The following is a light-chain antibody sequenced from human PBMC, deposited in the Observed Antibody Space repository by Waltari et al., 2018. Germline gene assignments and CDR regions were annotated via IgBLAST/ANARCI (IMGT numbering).Light chain of an antibody. V-gene: IGKV3-11*01. CDR2: DAS. CDR3: QQRRYSLT. J-gene: IGKJ4*01. CDR1: QSVGSY. Sequence: ENVLAQSPATLSLSPGERVTLSCRASQSVGSYLAWYQQKPGQAPRLLIYDASNRATGIPARFSGSGSGTDFTLTISSLEPEDFAVYYCQQRRYSLTFGGGTKVEIK.